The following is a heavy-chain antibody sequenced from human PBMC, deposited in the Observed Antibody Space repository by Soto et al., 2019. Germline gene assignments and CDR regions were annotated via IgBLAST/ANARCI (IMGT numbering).Heavy chain of an antibody. V-gene: IGHV4-39*01. CDR2: IYYSGST. CDR3: ARHRSDFWFDP. J-gene: IGHJ5*02. D-gene: IGHD2-15*01. Sequence: PSETLSLTCTVSGGSISSGDYYWSWIRQPPGKGLEWIGSIYYSGSTYYNPSLKSRVTVSVDTSKNQFSLKLSSVTAADTAVYYCARHRSDFWFDPWGQGTLVTVSS. CDR1: GGSISSGDYY.